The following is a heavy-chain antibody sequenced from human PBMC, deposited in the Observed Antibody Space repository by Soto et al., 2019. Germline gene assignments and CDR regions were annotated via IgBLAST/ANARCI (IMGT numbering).Heavy chain of an antibody. CDR3: ARDHPNDYGDYAEYYSDY. V-gene: IGHV1-18*01. CDR2: ISTYNGNT. J-gene: IGHJ4*02. D-gene: IGHD4-17*01. CDR1: GYTFRSYG. Sequence: QVQLVQSGPEVKKPGASVKVSCKTSGYTFRSYGLSWVRQAPGQGLEWMGWISTYNGNTNYAQKFQGRVTMTTDTSTNTAYMELRSLRSDDTAVYYCARDHPNDYGDYAEYYSDYWGQGTLVTVSS.